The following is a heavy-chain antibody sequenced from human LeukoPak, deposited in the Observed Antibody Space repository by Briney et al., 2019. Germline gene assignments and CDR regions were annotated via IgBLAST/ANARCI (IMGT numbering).Heavy chain of an antibody. CDR2: IRSKTNGGTT. CDR3: VGTFLGY. D-gene: IGHD3-16*01. V-gene: IGHV3-15*01. Sequence: PGGSLRLSCAVSGFTVSNTWMTWVRQAPGKGLEWVGLIRSKTNGGTTDYTAPVKGRFTISRDDSKNTLYLQMTSLKAEDTAVYYCVGTFLGYWGQGTLVTVSS. CDR1: GFTVSNTW. J-gene: IGHJ4*02.